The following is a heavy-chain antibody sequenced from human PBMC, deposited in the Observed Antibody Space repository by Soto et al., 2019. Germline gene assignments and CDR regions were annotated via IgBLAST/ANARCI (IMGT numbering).Heavy chain of an antibody. CDR3: VRDRGYPDSFDV. Sequence: GGSLRLSCAVSGFSFSSYGIHWVRQAPDKGLEWVAVITKDGRGKYYADSVKGRFSIARDNSKNTLYLEMSSLRAGDTAVYYCVRDRGYPDSFDVWGRGTMVTVSS. J-gene: IGHJ3*01. CDR2: ITKDGRGK. D-gene: IGHD3-10*01. CDR1: GFSFSSYG. V-gene: IGHV3-30*03.